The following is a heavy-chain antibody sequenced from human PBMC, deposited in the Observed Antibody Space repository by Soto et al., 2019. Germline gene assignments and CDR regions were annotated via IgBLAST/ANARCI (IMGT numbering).Heavy chain of an antibody. D-gene: IGHD3-3*01. CDR1: GFTFSSYG. J-gene: IGHJ6*03. CDR3: ARDRGYDFWSGYQTPYYMDV. V-gene: IGHV3-33*01. Sequence: GGSLRLSCAASGFTFSSYGMHWVRQAPGKGLEWVAVIWYDGSNKYYADSVKGRFTISRDNSKNTLYLQMNSLRAEDTAVYYCARDRGYDFWSGYQTPYYMDVWGKGTTVTVSS. CDR2: IWYDGSNK.